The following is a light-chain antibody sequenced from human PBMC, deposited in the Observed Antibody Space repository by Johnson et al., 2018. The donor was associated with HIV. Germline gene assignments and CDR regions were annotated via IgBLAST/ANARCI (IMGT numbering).Light chain of an antibody. V-gene: IGLV1-51*02. J-gene: IGLJ1*01. CDR2: ENN. CDR3: GTWDNSLSTGGV. Sequence: QSVLTQPPSVSAAPGQKVTISCSGSSSNIGNNYISWYQQFPGTAPKLLIYENNKRPSGIPYRFSGSKSGTSATLDITGLQTGDEADYYCGTWDNSLSTGGVFGTGTKVTVL. CDR1: SSNIGNNY.